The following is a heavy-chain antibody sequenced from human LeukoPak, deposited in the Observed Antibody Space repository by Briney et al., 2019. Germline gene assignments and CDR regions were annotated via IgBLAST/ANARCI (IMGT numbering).Heavy chain of an antibody. CDR3: ARGEDYGDFFDY. D-gene: IGHD4-17*01. Sequence: GGSLRLSCAASGLTVSSNYMSWVRQAPGMGLEWVPVVYSVSSTFYADSVKGRFTISRDNSKDTLHLQMNSLRVEDTAVYYCARGEDYGDFFDYWGQGTLVTVSS. J-gene: IGHJ4*02. CDR2: VYSVSST. V-gene: IGHV3-53*01. CDR1: GLTVSSNY.